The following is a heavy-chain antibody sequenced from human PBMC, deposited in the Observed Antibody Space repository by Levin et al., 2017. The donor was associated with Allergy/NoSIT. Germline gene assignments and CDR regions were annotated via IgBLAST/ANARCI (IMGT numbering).Heavy chain of an antibody. D-gene: IGHD3-3*01. V-gene: IGHV3-30*04. CDR1: GFTFSGYA. Sequence: GGSLRLSCVASGFTFSGYAMYWVRQAPGRGLEWVTMISYDGSSKYDADSVRGRFTISRDNSKNTLYLEMHSLRTDDTGVYYCARAFLSGPSAWHNFGYYDNGMDVWGQGTTVTVSS. CDR3: ARAFLSGPSAWHNFGYYDNGMDV. J-gene: IGHJ6*02. CDR2: ISYDGSSK.